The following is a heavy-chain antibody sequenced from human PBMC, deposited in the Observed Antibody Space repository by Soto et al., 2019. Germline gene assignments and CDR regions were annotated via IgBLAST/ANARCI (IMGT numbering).Heavy chain of an antibody. V-gene: IGHV3-23*01. J-gene: IGHJ4*02. CDR3: ARVASDYINSVDH. CDR1: GFTFNAYA. CDR2: IGGSGGNR. Sequence: DVQLLESGGGLVQPGGSLRLSCAASGFTFNAYAMTWVRQAPGKGLEWVSAIGGSGGNRYYAGSVRGRFTISRDNSKDTVDLQMNSLRVKDTAVYYCARVASDYINSVDHWGQGILVSVSS. D-gene: IGHD4-4*01.